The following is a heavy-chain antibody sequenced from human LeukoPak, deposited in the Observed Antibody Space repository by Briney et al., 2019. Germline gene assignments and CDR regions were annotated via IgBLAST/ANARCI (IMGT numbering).Heavy chain of an antibody. J-gene: IGHJ3*02. CDR2: NNHSGST. D-gene: IGHD1-26*01. CDR1: GGSFSGYY. Sequence: SETLSLTCAVYGGSFSGYYWSWIRQPPGKGLEWIGENNHSGSTNYNPSLKSRVTISVDTSKNQFSLKLSSVTAADTAVYYCARSKWELQAALASYAFDIWGQGTMVTVSS. V-gene: IGHV4-34*01. CDR3: ARSKWELQAALASYAFDI.